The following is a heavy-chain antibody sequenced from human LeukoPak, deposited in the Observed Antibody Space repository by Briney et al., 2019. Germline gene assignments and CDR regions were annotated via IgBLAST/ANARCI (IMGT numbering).Heavy chain of an antibody. J-gene: IGHJ4*02. CDR3: ARIRRGYSYGYEVYYFDY. Sequence: SGPALVKPPQTLTLTCTFSGFSLSTGGMCVSWIRQPPGKALEWLPRIDWDDDTYYSTSLKTRLTTSKDPSKNQVVLTMTNMDPVDTATYYCARIRRGYSYGYEVYYFDYWGQGTLVTVSS. CDR2: IDWDDDT. CDR1: GFSLSTGGMC. V-gene: IGHV2-70*11. D-gene: IGHD5-18*01.